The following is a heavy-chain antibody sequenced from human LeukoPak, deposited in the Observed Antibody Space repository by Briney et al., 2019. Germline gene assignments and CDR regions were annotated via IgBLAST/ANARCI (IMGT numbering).Heavy chain of an antibody. Sequence: ASVKVSCKTSGYSFTAYYIVWVRQAPGQGLEWMGWINPDRGDSNFEQKFQGRISMTRVTPINTAYLELSSLTSDDTALYYCARPYSRSSIDGFDIWGQGTMVTVSS. CDR2: INPDRGDS. CDR3: ARPYSRSSIDGFDI. D-gene: IGHD6-6*01. V-gene: IGHV1-2*02. J-gene: IGHJ3*02. CDR1: GYSFTAYY.